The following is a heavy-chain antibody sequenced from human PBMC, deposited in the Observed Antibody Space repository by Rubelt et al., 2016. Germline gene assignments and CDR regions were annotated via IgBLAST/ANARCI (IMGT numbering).Heavy chain of an antibody. CDR3: AIQTWGGYYLPYYFDY. CDR1: NGSISSSSYY. D-gene: IGHD3-16*01. J-gene: IGHJ4*02. CDR2: IYYSGST. V-gene: IGHV4-39*01. Sequence: QLQLQESGPGLVKPSETLSLTCTVSNGSISSSSYYWGWIRQPPGKGLEWIGSIYYSGSTYYNPSLSGRVTLSVTRCKNRFSRKRRSVTAADTAVYYWAIQTWGGYYLPYYFDYWGQGTLVTVSS.